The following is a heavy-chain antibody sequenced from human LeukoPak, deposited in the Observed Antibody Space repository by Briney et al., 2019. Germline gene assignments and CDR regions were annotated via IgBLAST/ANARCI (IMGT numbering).Heavy chain of an antibody. D-gene: IGHD5-18*01. CDR2: INPSGGST. CDR1: GYTFTSYY. V-gene: IGHV1-46*01. CDR3: ARKSTRGYSYAG. Sequence: GASVKVSCKASGYTFTSYYMHWVRQAPGQGLEWMGIINPSGGSTSYAQKFQGRVTMTRDTSTSTVYMELSNLRSEDTAVYYCARKSTRGYSYAGWGKGTLVTVSS. J-gene: IGHJ4*02.